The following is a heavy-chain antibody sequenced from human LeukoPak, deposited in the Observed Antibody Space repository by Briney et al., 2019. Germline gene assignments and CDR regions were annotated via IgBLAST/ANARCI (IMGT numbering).Heavy chain of an antibody. D-gene: IGHD2-15*01. CDR3: AKELDVVVVAATQVYYYGMDV. Sequence: GGSLRLSCAASGFTFSSYAMSWVRQAPGKGLEWVSAISGSGGSTYYADSVKGRFTISGDNSKNTLYLQMNSLRAEDTAVYYCAKELDVVVVAATQVYYYGMDVWGQGTTVTVSS. V-gene: IGHV3-23*01. CDR1: GFTFSSYA. J-gene: IGHJ6*02. CDR2: ISGSGGST.